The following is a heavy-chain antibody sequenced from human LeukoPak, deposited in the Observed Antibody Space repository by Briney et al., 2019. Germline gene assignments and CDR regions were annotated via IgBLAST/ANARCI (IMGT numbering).Heavy chain of an antibody. Sequence: SETLSLTCTVSGGSISSGGYYWSWIRQHPGKGLEWIGYIYYSGSTYYNPPLKSRVTISVDTSKNQFSLKLSSVTAADTAVYYCARATVVKSSFDYWGQGTLVTVSS. V-gene: IGHV4-31*03. J-gene: IGHJ4*02. CDR3: ARATVVKSSFDY. D-gene: IGHD4-23*01. CDR1: GGSISSGGYY. CDR2: IYYSGST.